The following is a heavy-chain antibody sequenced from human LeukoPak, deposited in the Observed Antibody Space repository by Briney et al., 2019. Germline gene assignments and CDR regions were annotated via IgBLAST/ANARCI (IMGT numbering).Heavy chain of an antibody. Sequence: SETLSLTCTVSGGSVSSYYWSWIRQPAGKGLEWIGRAYTSGSTNYNPSLKSRVTMSVNTSKNQFSLKLSSVTAADTAVYYCARDANGYSFGDYFDYWGQGTLVTVSS. V-gene: IGHV4-4*07. J-gene: IGHJ4*02. CDR1: GGSVSSYY. CDR3: ARDANGYSFGDYFDY. D-gene: IGHD5-18*01. CDR2: AYTSGST.